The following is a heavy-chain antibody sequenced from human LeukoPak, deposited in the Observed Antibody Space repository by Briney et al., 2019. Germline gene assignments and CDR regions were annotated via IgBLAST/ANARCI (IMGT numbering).Heavy chain of an antibody. Sequence: SVKVSCKASGGTFSSYAISWVRQAPGQGLEWMGGIIPIFGTANYAQKFQGRVTITADESTGTAYMELSSLRAEDTALYYCAKDIHSSGWFDYWGQGTLVTVSS. CDR3: AKDIHSSGWFDY. CDR2: IIPIFGTA. D-gene: IGHD6-19*01. J-gene: IGHJ4*02. CDR1: GGTFSSYA. V-gene: IGHV1-69*13.